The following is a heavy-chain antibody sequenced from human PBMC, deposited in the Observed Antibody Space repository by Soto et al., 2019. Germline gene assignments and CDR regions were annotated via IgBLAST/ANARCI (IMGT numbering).Heavy chain of an antibody. Sequence: QVQLVQSGAEVKKPGASVKVSCKASGYTFTSYAMHWVRQAPGKRLEWMGWINAGNGNTNYSHKSHSRVTLTRATSASTSYMKLSSLRSEDTAVYYCAHYILAGPIWGQGTMVTVSS. CDR2: INAGNGNT. D-gene: IGHD3-9*01. V-gene: IGHV1-3*01. CDR3: AHYILAGPI. CDR1: GYTFTSYA. J-gene: IGHJ3*02.